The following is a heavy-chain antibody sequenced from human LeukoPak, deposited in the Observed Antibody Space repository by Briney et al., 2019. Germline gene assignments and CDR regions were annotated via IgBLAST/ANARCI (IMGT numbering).Heavy chain of an antibody. D-gene: IGHD3-22*01. Sequence: GGSLRLSCAASGFTFSSYAMSWVRQAPGKGLEWGSAISGSGGSTYYADSVKGRFTISRDNSKNTLYLQMNSLRAEDTAVYYCAKDYYYDSSGYYGNWFDPWGQGTLVTVSS. J-gene: IGHJ5*02. CDR1: GFTFSSYA. CDR2: ISGSGGST. CDR3: AKDYYYDSSGYYGNWFDP. V-gene: IGHV3-23*01.